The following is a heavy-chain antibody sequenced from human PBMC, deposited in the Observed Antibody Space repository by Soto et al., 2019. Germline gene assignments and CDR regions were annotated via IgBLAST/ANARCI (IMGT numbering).Heavy chain of an antibody. CDR1: GFTFSSYW. V-gene: IGHV3-7*01. J-gene: IGHJ4*02. CDR3: ARGRGLRYLDWLLPFDY. CDR2: IKQDGSEK. Sequence: EVQLVESGGGLVQPGGSLRLSCAASGFTFSSYWMSWVRQAPGKGLEWVANIKQDGSEKYYVDSVKGRFTISRDNAKNSLYLQMNSLRAEDTAVYYCARGRGLRYLDWLLPFDYWGQGTLVTVSS. D-gene: IGHD3-9*01.